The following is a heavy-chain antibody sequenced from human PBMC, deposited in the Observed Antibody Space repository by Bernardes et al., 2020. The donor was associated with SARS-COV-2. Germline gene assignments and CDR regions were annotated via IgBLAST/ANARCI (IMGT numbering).Heavy chain of an antibody. CDR3: TTDEADRGSYTPALFFYYYYGMDV. Sequence: GGSLRLSCAASGFTFSNAWMSWVRQAPGKGLEWVGRIKSKTDGGTTDYAAPVKGRFTISRDDSKNTLYLQMNSLKTEDTAVYYCTTDEADRGSYTPALFFYYYYGMDVWGQGTTVTVSS. CDR2: IKSKTDGGTT. CDR1: GFTFSNAW. D-gene: IGHD1-26*01. V-gene: IGHV3-15*01. J-gene: IGHJ6*02.